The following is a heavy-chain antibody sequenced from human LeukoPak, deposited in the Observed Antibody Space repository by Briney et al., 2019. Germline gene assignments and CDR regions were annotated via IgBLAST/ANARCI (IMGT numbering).Heavy chain of an antibody. V-gene: IGHV4-39*01. D-gene: IGHD2-8*01. CDR1: GGSISSSYY. CDR2: IYYSGTT. J-gene: IGHJ5*02. CDR3: ARHSLMVYTTARFDP. Sequence: PSETLSLTCNVSGGSISSSYYWGWIRHPPGKGLEWIGSIYYSGTTYYNPSLKSRLTIPVDTSKNQFSLMLPSVTAADTAIYYCARHSLMVYTTARFDPWGQGTLVTVSS.